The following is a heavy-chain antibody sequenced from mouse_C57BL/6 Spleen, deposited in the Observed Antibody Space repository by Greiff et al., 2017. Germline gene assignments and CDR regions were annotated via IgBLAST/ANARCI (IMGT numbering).Heavy chain of an antibody. V-gene: IGHV1-18*01. Sequence: EVKVVESGPELVKPGASVKIPCRASGYTFTDYNMDWVKQSHGKSLEWIGDINPNNGGTIYHQKFKGKATLTVDKSSSTAYMELRSLTSEDTAVYYCARTGNYYGSSYWYFDVWGTGTTVTVSS. D-gene: IGHD1-1*01. CDR2: INPNNGGT. CDR3: ARTGNYYGSSYWYFDV. J-gene: IGHJ1*03. CDR1: GYTFTDYN.